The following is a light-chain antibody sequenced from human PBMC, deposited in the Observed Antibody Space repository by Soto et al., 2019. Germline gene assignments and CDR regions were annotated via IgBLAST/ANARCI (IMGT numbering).Light chain of an antibody. CDR1: QSVSSN. V-gene: IGKV3-15*01. Sequence: EIVMTQSPATLSVSPGERATLSCRASQSVSSNVAWYQQIPGQTPRLLIYGASTRATTIPVRFSGSGSGTEFTLTISRLQSEDFAVYYCQPYNNWPCTCGLGTRVDVK. CDR3: QPYNNWPCT. CDR2: GAS. J-gene: IGKJ1*01.